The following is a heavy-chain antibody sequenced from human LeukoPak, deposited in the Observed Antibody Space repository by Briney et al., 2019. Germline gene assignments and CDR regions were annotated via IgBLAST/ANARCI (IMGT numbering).Heavy chain of an antibody. V-gene: IGHV4-59*08. Sequence: SETLSLTCAVSGGSISSYYWSWIRQPPGKGLEWIGYIYYSGSINYNPSLKSRVTISVDTSKNQFSLKLSSVTAADTAVYYCARADVYNYVDYWGQGTLVTVSS. CDR1: GGSISSYY. CDR2: IYYSGSI. J-gene: IGHJ4*02. D-gene: IGHD5-24*01. CDR3: ARADVYNYVDY.